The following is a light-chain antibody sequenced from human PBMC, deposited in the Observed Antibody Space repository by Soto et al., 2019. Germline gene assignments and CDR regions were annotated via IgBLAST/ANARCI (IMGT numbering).Light chain of an antibody. CDR3: QQYGSTSWT. Sequence: EIVLTQSPATLSVSPGERATLCCRASQSVSSNLAWYQQRPGQAPRLLIYGASSRATGIPDRFSGSGSGTEFTLTISRLEPEDFAVYYCQQYGSTSWTFGQGTKVDIK. CDR1: QSVSSN. V-gene: IGKV3-20*01. J-gene: IGKJ1*01. CDR2: GAS.